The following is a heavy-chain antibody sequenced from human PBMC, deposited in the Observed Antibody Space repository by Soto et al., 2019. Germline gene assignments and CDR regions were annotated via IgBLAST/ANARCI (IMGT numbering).Heavy chain of an antibody. D-gene: IGHD5-12*01. J-gene: IGHJ4*02. CDR2: IIPIFGTA. Sequence: QVQLVQSGAEVKKPGSSVKVSCKASGGTFSSYAISWVRQAPGQGLEWMGGIIPIFGTANYAQKFQGRGTITADESTSTAYMELSSLRSEDTAVYYCARDPIKDGYNENYFAYWGQGTLVTVSS. V-gene: IGHV1-69*12. CDR1: GGTFSSYA. CDR3: ARDPIKDGYNENYFAY.